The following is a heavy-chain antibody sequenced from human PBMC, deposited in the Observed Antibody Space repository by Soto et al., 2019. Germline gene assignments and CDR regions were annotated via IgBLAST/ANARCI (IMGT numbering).Heavy chain of an antibody. CDR3: ARTMSTSCYGCPERFDP. J-gene: IGHJ5*02. D-gene: IGHD2-2*01. V-gene: IGHV3-11*01. Sequence: QVQLVESGGGLVKPGGSLRLSCAASGFTFSDYYMNWIRQAPGKGLEWVSYISSSGSPIYYADSVKGRFTISRDNAKNSVYLQMNSLRAEDTAVYYCARTMSTSCYGCPERFDPWGLGTLVTVSS. CDR1: GFTFSDYY. CDR2: ISSSGSPI.